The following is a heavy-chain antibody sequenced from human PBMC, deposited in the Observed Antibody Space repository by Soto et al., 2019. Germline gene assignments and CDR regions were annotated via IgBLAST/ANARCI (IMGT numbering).Heavy chain of an antibody. CDR2: IKQDGSEK. Sequence: PGVLKRDWYAALGVTIVSLWISRICQAPGKGLKWVANIKQDGSEKYYVDSVKGRFTISRDNAKNSLYLQMNSLRAEDTAVYYRARIWWFYYYYYMEVSGKGTTVTGYS. V-gene: IGHV3-7*01. CDR1: GVTIVSLW. CDR3: ARIWWFYYYYYMEV. J-gene: IGHJ6*03. D-gene: IGHD2-15*01.